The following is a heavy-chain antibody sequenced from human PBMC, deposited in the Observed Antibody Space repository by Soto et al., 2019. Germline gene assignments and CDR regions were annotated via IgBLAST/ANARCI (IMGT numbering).Heavy chain of an antibody. CDR1: VYSVSSNSAA. CDR3: AREGRVSWFER. Sequence: SQNLSLTCAISVYSVSSNSAAWNWIMQSPSRGLEWLGRTYYRSKWYNDYAVSVKSRITINPDTSKNQFSLQLNSVTPEDTAVYYYAREGRVSWFERWGQGTLVSVS. CDR2: TYYRSKWYN. J-gene: IGHJ5*02. V-gene: IGHV6-1*01.